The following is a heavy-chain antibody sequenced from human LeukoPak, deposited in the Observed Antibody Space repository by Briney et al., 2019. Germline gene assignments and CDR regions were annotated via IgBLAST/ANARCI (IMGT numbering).Heavy chain of an antibody. CDR3: ARRGYYGSGRGRFDY. CDR1: GGSISSSNW. V-gene: IGHV4-4*02. D-gene: IGHD3-10*01. CDR2: IYHSGST. J-gene: IGHJ4*02. Sequence: SETLSLTCAVSGGSISSSNWWSWVRQPPGKGLEWIGEIYHSGSTNYNPSLKSRVTISVDTSKNQFSLKLSSVTAADTAVYYCARRGYYGSGRGRFDYWGQGTLVTVSS.